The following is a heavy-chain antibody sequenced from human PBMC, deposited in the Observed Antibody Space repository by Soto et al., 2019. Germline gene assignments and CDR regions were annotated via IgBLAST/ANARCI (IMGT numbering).Heavy chain of an antibody. Sequence: GGSLRLSCAASGFTFSSYAMSWVRQAPGKGLEWVSAISGSGSSTYYADSVKGRFTISRDNSKNTLYLQMNSLRAEDTAVYYCAKHPRGYCSSTSCYLANYYYYYYMDVWGKGTTVTVSS. CDR1: GFTFSSYA. V-gene: IGHV3-23*01. CDR2: ISGSGSST. D-gene: IGHD2-2*01. CDR3: AKHPRGYCSSTSCYLANYYYYYYMDV. J-gene: IGHJ6*03.